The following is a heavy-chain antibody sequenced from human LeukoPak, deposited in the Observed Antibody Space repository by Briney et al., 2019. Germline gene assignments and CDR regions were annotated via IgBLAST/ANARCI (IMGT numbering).Heavy chain of an antibody. CDR3: ARNLEAVAGTV. V-gene: IGHV1-2*02. Sequence: ASVKVSCKASGHTFTGYYLHWVRQAPGQGLDWMGWISPNSGDTHYAQKFQGRVTMTGDTSISTAYMELSSLRSDDTAVYYCARNLEAVAGTVWGQGTLVTVSS. J-gene: IGHJ4*02. D-gene: IGHD6-19*01. CDR1: GHTFTGYY. CDR2: ISPNSGDT.